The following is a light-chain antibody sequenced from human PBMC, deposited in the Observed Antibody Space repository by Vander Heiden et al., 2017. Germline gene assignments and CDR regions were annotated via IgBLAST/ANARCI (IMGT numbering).Light chain of an antibody. J-gene: IGKJ1*01. V-gene: IGKV3-15*01. CDR2: GAS. CDR1: QRSSSN. CDR3: QQYNNWPPWT. Sequence: VMPQSPATLSVSPGERATLSFRASQRSSSNVAWYQQKPGQPPRLTYGASTRATGIPARFSGSGSGTDFTLTISSLQSEDFAVYFCQQYNNWPPWTFGHGTKVEIK.